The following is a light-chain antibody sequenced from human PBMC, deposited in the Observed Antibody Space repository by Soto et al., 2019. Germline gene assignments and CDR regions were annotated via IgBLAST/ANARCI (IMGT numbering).Light chain of an antibody. J-gene: IGKJ3*01. Sequence: AIQLTQSPSSLSASVGDRVTITCRASEGISSDLAWYQHQPGKAPRLLIYAASSLESGVPSRFSGSGSGTDFTLNISSLQPEDFATYYCQQFNSYPFTFGPGTELDVK. CDR1: EGISSD. V-gene: IGKV1-13*02. CDR2: AAS. CDR3: QQFNSYPFT.